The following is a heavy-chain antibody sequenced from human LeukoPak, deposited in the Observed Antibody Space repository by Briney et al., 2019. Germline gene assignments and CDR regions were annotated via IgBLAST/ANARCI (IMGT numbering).Heavy chain of an antibody. J-gene: IGHJ4*02. CDR1: GFTFSSYG. CDR3: ARADVIFSETVRGPGPYFDY. Sequence: GGSLRLSCAASGFTFSSYGMHWVRQAPGKGLEWVANIKQDGSEKYYVDSVKGRFTISRDNAKNSLYLQMNSLRAEDTAVYYCARADVIFSETVRGPGPYFDYWGQGTLVTVSS. D-gene: IGHD3-10*02. V-gene: IGHV3-7*01. CDR2: IKQDGSEK.